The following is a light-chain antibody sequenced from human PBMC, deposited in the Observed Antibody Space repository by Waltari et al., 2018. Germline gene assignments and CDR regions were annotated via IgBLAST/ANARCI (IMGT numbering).Light chain of an antibody. V-gene: IGKV3-11*01. CDR3: QQRSNWQT. J-gene: IGKJ2*01. CDR2: DAS. CDR1: QSVSSY. Sequence: EIVLTQSPATLSLSPGERATLSCRASQSVSSYLAWYQKKPGQAPSHLIYDASNRAPAIPARFSGSGSGTDFTLTISSLEPEDFAVYYCQQRSNWQTFGQGTKLEIK.